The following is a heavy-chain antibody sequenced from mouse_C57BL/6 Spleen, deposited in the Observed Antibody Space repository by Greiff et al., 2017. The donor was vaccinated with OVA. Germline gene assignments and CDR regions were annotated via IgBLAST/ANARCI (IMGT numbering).Heavy chain of an antibody. CDR2: INPGSGGT. Sequence: QVQLQQSGAELVRPGTSVKVSCKASGYAFTNYLIEWVKQRPGQGLEWIGVINPGSGGTNYNEKFKGKATLTADKSSSTAYMQLSSLTSEDSAVYFCARNWDFYYAMDYWGQGTSVTVSS. CDR1: GYAFTNYL. CDR3: ARNWDFYYAMDY. D-gene: IGHD4-1*01. J-gene: IGHJ4*01. V-gene: IGHV1-54*01.